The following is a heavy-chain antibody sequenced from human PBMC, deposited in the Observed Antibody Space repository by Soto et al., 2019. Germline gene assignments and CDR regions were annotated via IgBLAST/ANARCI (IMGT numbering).Heavy chain of an antibody. J-gene: IGHJ4*02. CDR3: ATWMSCTQLHY. D-gene: IGHD1-1*01. Sequence: PGGSLRLSCAASGFTFRKRWMTWVRQAPGKGLEWVANIKEDGSEKYYVDSVKGRFIISRDNAENSLYLQMNSLRADDSAIYYCATWMSCTQLHYWGQGTVVTVSS. CDR1: GFTFRKRW. V-gene: IGHV3-7*02. CDR2: IKEDGSEK.